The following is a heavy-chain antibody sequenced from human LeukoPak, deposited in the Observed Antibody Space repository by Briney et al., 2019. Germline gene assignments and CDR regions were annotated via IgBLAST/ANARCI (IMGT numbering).Heavy chain of an antibody. CDR1: GFTFSSYS. V-gene: IGHV3-21*01. Sequence: GGSLRLSCAASGFTFSSYSMNWVRQAPGKGLEWVSSISSSSSYIYYADSVKGRFTISRDNAKNSLYLQMNSLRAEDTAVYYYARDPSITGDPYYFDYWGQGTLVTVSS. D-gene: IGHD7-27*01. CDR3: ARDPSITGDPYYFDY. CDR2: ISSSSSYI. J-gene: IGHJ4*02.